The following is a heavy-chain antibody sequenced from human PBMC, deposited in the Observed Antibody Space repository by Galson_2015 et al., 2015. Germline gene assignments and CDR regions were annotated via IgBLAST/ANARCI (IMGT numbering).Heavy chain of an antibody. CDR2: LWYDGYDE. V-gene: IGHV3-33*01. D-gene: IGHD2-15*01. Sequence: SLRLSCAASRFVLSTYNMHWVRQAPGKGLEWVAVLWYDGYDEYYADSAKGRFIVSRDNIKNTLTLQMNNLRAEDTALYFCAREKVVVRESQEEYLDTWGQGTLVTVSS. J-gene: IGHJ5*02. CDR1: RFVLSTYN. CDR3: AREKVVVRESQEEYLDT.